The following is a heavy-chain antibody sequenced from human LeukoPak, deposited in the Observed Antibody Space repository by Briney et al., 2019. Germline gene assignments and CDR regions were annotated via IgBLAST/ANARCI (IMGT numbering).Heavy chain of an antibody. CDR3: ARLIVVVVAATHWYFDL. CDR1: GFTFSSYW. CDR2: IKQDGSEK. V-gene: IGHV3-7*01. J-gene: IGHJ2*01. Sequence: GGSLRLSCAASGFTFSSYWMSWVRQAPGKGLEWVANIKQDGSEKYYVDSVKGRFTISRDNAKNSLYLQMNSLRAEDTAVYYCARLIVVVVAATHWYFDLWGRGTLVTVSS. D-gene: IGHD2-15*01.